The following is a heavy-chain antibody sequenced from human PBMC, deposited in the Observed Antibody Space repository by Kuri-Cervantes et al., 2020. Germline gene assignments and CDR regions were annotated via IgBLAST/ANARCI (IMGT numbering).Heavy chain of an antibody. D-gene: IGHD3-9*01. CDR2: ISDGSSA. Sequence: GSLRLSCTVSGAPMSDDYWSWIRQPLLGKGLEWIGRISDGSSAEYDPSLKSRVTISVDTSKNQFSLKLSSVTAADTAVYYCARHNTGDILTGSQAHFDYWGQGTLVTVSS. CDR1: GAPMSDDY. CDR3: ARHNTGDILTGSQAHFDY. V-gene: IGHV4-59*08. J-gene: IGHJ4*02.